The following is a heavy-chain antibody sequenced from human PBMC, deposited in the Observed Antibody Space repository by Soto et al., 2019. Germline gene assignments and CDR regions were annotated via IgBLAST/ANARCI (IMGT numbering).Heavy chain of an antibody. CDR1: GFTFSDYY. Sequence: GGSLRLSCAASGFTFSDYYMSWIRQAPGKGLEWVSYISSSGSTIYYADSVKGRFTISRDNAKNSLYLQMNSLRAEETAVYYCARGGLVDTIFGVVIHTDYGMDVWGQGTTVTVSS. D-gene: IGHD3-3*01. CDR2: ISSSGSTI. CDR3: ARGGLVDTIFGVVIHTDYGMDV. J-gene: IGHJ6*02. V-gene: IGHV3-11*01.